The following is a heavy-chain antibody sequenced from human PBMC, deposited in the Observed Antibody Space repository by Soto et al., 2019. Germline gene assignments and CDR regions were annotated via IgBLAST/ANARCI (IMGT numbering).Heavy chain of an antibody. Sequence: GGSLRLSCGGSGFSFESYGMHWVRQAPGKGLEWVATASFDSKNKYYIDSVEGRFTISRDNSKKMLSLQMTSLRHEDTAVYYCAKESVEATYSYYGMDVWGPGTTVTVSS. V-gene: IGHV3-30*18. CDR2: ASFDSKNK. CDR1: GFSFESYG. CDR3: AKESVEATYSYYGMDV. D-gene: IGHD1-26*01. J-gene: IGHJ6*02.